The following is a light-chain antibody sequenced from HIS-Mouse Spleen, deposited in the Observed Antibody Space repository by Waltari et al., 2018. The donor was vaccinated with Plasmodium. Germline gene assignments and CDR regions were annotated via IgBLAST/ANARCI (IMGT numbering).Light chain of an antibody. CDR2: KDS. CDR3: QSADISATYVV. Sequence: SYELTQPPSVSVPPGQTARITCSGDALPKQYAYWYQQKPGQAPVLVIYKDSERPSGIPERFSGSSSGTTVTLTISGVQAEDEADYYCQSADISATYVVFGGGTKLTVL. CDR1: ALPKQY. V-gene: IGLV3-25*03. J-gene: IGLJ2*01.